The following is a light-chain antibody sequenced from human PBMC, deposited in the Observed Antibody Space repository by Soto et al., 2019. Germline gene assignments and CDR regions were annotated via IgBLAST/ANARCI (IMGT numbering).Light chain of an antibody. V-gene: IGLV2-8*01. CDR3: SSYAGSNNYV. J-gene: IGLJ1*01. CDR1: SSDVGAHNF. Sequence: QSALTQPPSASGSPGQSVTISCTGTSSDVGAHNFVSWHQQHPGKAPKLMVYEVSKRPSGVPDRFSGSKSGNTASLTVSGLQAEDEADYYCSSYAGSNNYVFGTGTQLTVL. CDR2: EVS.